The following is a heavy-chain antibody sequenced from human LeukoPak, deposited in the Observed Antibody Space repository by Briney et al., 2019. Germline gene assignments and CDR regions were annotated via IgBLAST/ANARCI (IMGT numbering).Heavy chain of an antibody. D-gene: IGHD2-2*02. CDR2: ISYDGSNK. V-gene: IGHV3-30*18. J-gene: IGHJ4*02. CDR3: AKDDCSSTSCYMGDY. Sequence: GGSLRLSCAASGFTFSSYGMHWVRQAPGKGLEWVAVISYDGSNKYYADSVKGRFTISRDNSKNTLYLLMNSLRAEDTAVYYCAKDDCSSTSCYMGDYWGQGTLVTVSS. CDR1: GFTFSSYG.